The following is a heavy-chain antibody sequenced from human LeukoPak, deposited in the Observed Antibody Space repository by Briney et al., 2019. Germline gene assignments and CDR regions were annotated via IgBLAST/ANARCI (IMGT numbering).Heavy chain of an antibody. D-gene: IGHD2-2*01. CDR2: IYSGGDT. CDR1: GFTVSGNY. J-gene: IGHJ3*01. V-gene: IGHV3-66*02. Sequence: HPGGSLRLSCAASGFTVSGNYMSWVRQAPGKGLEWVSLIYSGGDTYYADSVKGRFTISRDNSQNTLYLQMNNLRPDDTAVYYCATRYCSGTSYFRGAFDVWGQGTMVTVSS. CDR3: ATRYCSGTSYFRGAFDV.